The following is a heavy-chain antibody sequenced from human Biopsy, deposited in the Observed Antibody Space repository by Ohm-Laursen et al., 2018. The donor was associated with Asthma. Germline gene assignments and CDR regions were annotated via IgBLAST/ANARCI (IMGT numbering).Heavy chain of an antibody. CDR1: YCSITSGGYY. Sequence: SQTLSLTCTVSYCSITSGGYYCTWIRQHPGKGLEWIGFIYYSGSTYYNPSLKSRASISIDTSKNQFSLKLSSVTAADKAVYYSARAQDYYDSRGYYRSFDYWGQGTLVTVSS. CDR3: ARAQDYYDSRGYYRSFDY. V-gene: IGHV4-31*02. J-gene: IGHJ4*02. CDR2: IYYSGST. D-gene: IGHD3-22*01.